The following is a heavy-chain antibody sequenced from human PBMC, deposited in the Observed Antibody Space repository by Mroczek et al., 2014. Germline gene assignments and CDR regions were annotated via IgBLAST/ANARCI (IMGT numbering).Heavy chain of an antibody. CDR3: ARSGFLYDFWSAPGGNAFDI. J-gene: IGHJ3*02. Sequence: QVQLQESGPGLVKPSETLSLTCTVSGGSISSYYWSWIRQPPGKGLEWIGYIYYSGSTNYNPSLKSRVTISVDTSKNQFSLKLSSVTAADTAVYYCARSGFLYDFWSAPGGNAFDIWGQGTMVTVSS. V-gene: IGHV4-59*01. CDR1: GGSISSYY. D-gene: IGHD3-3*01. CDR2: IYYSGST.